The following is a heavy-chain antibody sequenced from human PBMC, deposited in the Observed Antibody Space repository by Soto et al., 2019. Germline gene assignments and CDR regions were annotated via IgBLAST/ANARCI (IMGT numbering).Heavy chain of an antibody. CDR1: GFTFSSYA. V-gene: IGHV3-30-3*01. J-gene: IGHJ4*02. D-gene: IGHD3-22*01. CDR2: ISYDGSNK. CDR3: AREDYDSSALDS. Sequence: QVPLVESGGGVVQPGRSLRLSCAASGFTFSSYAMHWVRQAPGKGLEWVAVISYDGSNKYYADSVKGRFTISRDNSKNTLYLQMNSLRAEDTAVYYCAREDYDSSALDSCGQGTLVTVS.